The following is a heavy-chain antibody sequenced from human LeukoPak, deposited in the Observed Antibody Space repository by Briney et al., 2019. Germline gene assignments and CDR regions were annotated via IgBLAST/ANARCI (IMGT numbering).Heavy chain of an antibody. CDR1: GFTFIGYS. J-gene: IGHJ4*02. CDR2: ISSSSSTM. Sequence: PGGSLRLSCAASGFTFIGYSMNWLRQAPGKGLEWLSYISSSSSTMYYADSVKGRFTISRDNAKNSLYLQMNSLRAEDTAVYYCAGRVGATWVDYWGQGTLVTVSS. CDR3: AGRVGATWVDY. D-gene: IGHD1-26*01. V-gene: IGHV3-48*04.